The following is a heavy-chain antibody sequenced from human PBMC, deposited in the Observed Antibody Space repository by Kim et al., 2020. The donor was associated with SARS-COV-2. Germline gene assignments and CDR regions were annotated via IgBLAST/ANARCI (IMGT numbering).Heavy chain of an antibody. Sequence: FTISRDNAKNSLYLQMNSLRAEDTAVYYCARDAPLLLWFGESRGHYGMDVWGQGTTVTVSS. V-gene: IGHV3-11*06. J-gene: IGHJ6*02. D-gene: IGHD3-10*01. CDR3: ARDAPLLLWFGESRGHYGMDV.